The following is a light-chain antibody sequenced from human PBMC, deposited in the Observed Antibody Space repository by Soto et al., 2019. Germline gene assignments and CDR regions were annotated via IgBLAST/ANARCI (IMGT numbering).Light chain of an antibody. CDR2: EVT. Sequence: GQSVTISCTGTSSDVGSFNRVSWYQQPPGTAPKLMIYEVTNRPSGVPDRFSGSKSGNTASLTISGLQAEDEADYYCSSYTSSTSYVFGAGTKVNVL. J-gene: IGLJ1*01. CDR3: SSYTSSTSYV. CDR1: SSDVGSFNR. V-gene: IGLV2-18*02.